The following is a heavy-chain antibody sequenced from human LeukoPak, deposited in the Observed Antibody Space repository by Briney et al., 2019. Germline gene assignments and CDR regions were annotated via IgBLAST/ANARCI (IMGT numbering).Heavy chain of an antibody. J-gene: IGHJ4*02. CDR2: INHSGST. CDR1: GGSFSSYY. Sequence: SESLSLSCAASGGSFSSYYMTWIRQPPGKGLEWVAEINHSGSTNYNPSLQSRVTISVDKSKNQFSLKLRSVTAADTAVYYCAREHVGANDYWGQGTLVTVSS. V-gene: IGHV4-34*01. D-gene: IGHD1-26*01. CDR3: AREHVGANDY.